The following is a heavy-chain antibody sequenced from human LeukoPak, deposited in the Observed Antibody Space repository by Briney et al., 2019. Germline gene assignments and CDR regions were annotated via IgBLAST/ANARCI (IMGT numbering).Heavy chain of an antibody. D-gene: IGHD2-2*02. CDR3: ARVRCSSTSCYMIPSRTSYYYYMDV. CDR2: IIPIFGTA. CDR1: GGTFSSYA. V-gene: IGHV1-69*05. Sequence: ASVKVSCKASGGTFSSYAISWVRQAPGQGLEWMGGIIPIFGTANYAQKFQGRVTITTDESTSTAYMELSSLRSEDTAVYYCARVRCSSTSCYMIPSRTSYYYYMDVWGKGTTVTVSS. J-gene: IGHJ6*03.